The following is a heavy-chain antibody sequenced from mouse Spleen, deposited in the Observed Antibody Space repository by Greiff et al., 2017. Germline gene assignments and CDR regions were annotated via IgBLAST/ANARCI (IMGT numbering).Heavy chain of an antibody. J-gene: IGHJ4*01. CDR1: GYTFTDYN. CDR2: INPNNGGT. V-gene: IGHV1-18*01. Sequence: VQLQQSGPELVKPGASVKIPCKASGYTFTDYNMDWVKQSHGKSLEWIGDINPNNGGTIYNQKFKGKATLTVDKSSSTAYMELRSLTSEDTAVYYCARRIYDGYHYYAMDYWGQGTSVTVSS. D-gene: IGHD2-3*01. CDR3: ARRIYDGYHYYAMDY.